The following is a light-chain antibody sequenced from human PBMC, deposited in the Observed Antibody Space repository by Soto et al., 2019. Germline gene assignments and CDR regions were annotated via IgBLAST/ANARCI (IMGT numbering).Light chain of an antibody. CDR1: ETVATN. CDR2: GAS. V-gene: IGKV3-15*01. J-gene: IGKJ1*01. Sequence: EVVMTQSPATLSVSPGERATLSCRASETVATNLAWYQQKPGQAPRLLISGASTRAAGISDRFRGSGSGTEFTLTISSLRSEDSAIYDCQQYFEWPPMTFGQGTK. CDR3: QQYFEWPPMT.